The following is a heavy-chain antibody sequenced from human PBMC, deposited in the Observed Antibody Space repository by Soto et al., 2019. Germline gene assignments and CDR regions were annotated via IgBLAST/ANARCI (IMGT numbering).Heavy chain of an antibody. V-gene: IGHV4-59*11. CDR1: GGSISGHY. CDR2: IFYSGSTTY. D-gene: IGHD6-19*01. Sequence: SETLSLTCAVSGGSISGHYWIWIRQPPGEGMEWIGYIFYSGSTTYNNNPSLKSRVSIRVDTSKNQFYLRLSSVTAADTAVYYCARVCSSGGSPDYWGQGTMVTVSS. CDR3: ARVCSSGGSPDY. J-gene: IGHJ4*02.